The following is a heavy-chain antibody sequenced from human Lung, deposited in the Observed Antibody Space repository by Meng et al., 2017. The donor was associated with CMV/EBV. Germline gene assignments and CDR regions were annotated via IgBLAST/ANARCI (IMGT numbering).Heavy chain of an antibody. CDR1: GYAXSNYG. J-gene: IGHJ5*02. D-gene: IGHD2-2*02. CDR2: ISPHNHNG. V-gene: IGHV1-18*01. CDR3: ARGFCTDANCYKVKGWFDP. Sequence: ASXXVSXKASGYAXSNYGINWVRQAPGQGLEWMGWISPHNHNGNYTQKFQDRVTMTTDTSTTTAYLELRSLRSDDTAVYYCARGFCTDANCYKVKGWFDPWXQGTLVTVSS.